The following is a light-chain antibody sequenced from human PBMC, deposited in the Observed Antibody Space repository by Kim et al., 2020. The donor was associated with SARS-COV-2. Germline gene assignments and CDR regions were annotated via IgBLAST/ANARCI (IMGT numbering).Light chain of an antibody. CDR3: QSYDSSNPVV. Sequence: NFMLTQPHSVSESPGKTVTISCTRSSGSIASNYVQRYQLRPGSAPTTVIYEDNQRPSGVPDRFSGSIDSSSNSASLTISGLKTEDEADYYCQSYDSSNPVVFGGGTQLTVL. CDR2: EDN. J-gene: IGLJ2*01. CDR1: SGSIASNY. V-gene: IGLV6-57*04.